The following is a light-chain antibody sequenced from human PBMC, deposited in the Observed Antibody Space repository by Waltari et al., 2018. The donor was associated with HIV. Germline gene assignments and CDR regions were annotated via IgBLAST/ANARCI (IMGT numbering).Light chain of an antibody. CDR2: RNN. V-gene: IGLV1-47*01. Sequence: QSVLTQPPSASGTPGQRVTISCSGSSSNIGSKYVYWYQPVPGTAPKLIIYRNNQRPSGVPDRFSGSKSGTSASLAISGLRSEDEADYYCAAWDDSLSAFYVFGTGTKVTVL. CDR3: AAWDDSLSAFYV. J-gene: IGLJ1*01. CDR1: SSNIGSKY.